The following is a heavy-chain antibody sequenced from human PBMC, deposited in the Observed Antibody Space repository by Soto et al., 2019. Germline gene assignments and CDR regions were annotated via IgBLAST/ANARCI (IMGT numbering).Heavy chain of an antibody. CDR2: MFYGRTA. Sequence: SETLSLTCNVSGASITSHYWTWIRQSPGKGLEWIGYMFYGRTANYNPSLRGRVTISLDTSKNQFSLKLSSVTAADTSVYYCARNRGYYVTDYWGQGTLVTVS. CDR1: GASITSHY. CDR3: ARNRGYYVTDY. J-gene: IGHJ4*02. V-gene: IGHV4-59*08. D-gene: IGHD1-26*01.